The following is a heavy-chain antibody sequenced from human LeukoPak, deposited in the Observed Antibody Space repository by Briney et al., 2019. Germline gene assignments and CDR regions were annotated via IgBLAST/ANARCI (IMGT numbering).Heavy chain of an antibody. J-gene: IGHJ4*02. CDR1: GGSISSYY. CDR3: ARDHSSGWGPYYFDY. CDR2: IYYSGYT. Sequence: SETLSLTCTVSGGSISSYYWSWIRQPPGKGLKWIGNIYYSGYTTYSPSLRSRVTISVDTSKNQFSLKLSAVTAADTAVYYCARDHSSGWGPYYFDYWGQGTLVTVSS. V-gene: IGHV4-59*01. D-gene: IGHD6-19*01.